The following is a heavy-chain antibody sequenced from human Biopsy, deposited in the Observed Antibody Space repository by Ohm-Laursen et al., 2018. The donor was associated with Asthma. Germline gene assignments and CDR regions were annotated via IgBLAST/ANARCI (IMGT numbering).Heavy chain of an antibody. CDR1: GGSINNFY. CDR2: VYYSWST. J-gene: IGHJ4*02. V-gene: IGHV4-59*01. D-gene: IGHD2-21*02. Sequence: SETLSLTCAVSGGSINNFYWSWIRQPPGKGLESIGHVYYSWSTNYNPSLKSRVTISIDASKNQFSLKLTSVTAADTAVYYCARGVDRVTGLLDHFDSWGQVTLVTVSS. CDR3: ARGVDRVTGLLDHFDS.